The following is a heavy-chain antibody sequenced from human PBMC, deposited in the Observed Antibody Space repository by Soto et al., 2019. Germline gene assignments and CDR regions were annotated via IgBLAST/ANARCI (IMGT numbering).Heavy chain of an antibody. CDR3: ARRWGPGFDY. V-gene: IGHV4-59*08. Sequence: QVQLQESGPGLVKPSETLSLTCTVSGGSISSYYWRWIRQPPGKGLECIGYIYYSGSTNYHPSLKSRVTISVDTSKNQFSLKLRSVTAADTAAYYCARRWGPGFDYWCQGTLVTVSS. CDR1: GGSISSYY. D-gene: IGHD7-27*01. J-gene: IGHJ4*02. CDR2: IYYSGST.